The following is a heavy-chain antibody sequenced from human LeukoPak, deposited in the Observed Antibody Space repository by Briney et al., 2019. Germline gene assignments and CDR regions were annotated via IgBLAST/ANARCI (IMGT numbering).Heavy chain of an antibody. D-gene: IGHD6-19*01. Sequence: GGSLRLSCSASGFTFGGYHMSWVRQAPGKGLEWVGFIRRKDYGGTTEYAASVKGRVTISRDDSKSIAYLQMNSLKIEDTAVYYCTRPTRTTGWPDSDYWGQGTLVTVSS. CDR1: GFTFGGYH. J-gene: IGHJ4*02. CDR3: TRPTRTTGWPDSDY. V-gene: IGHV3-49*04. CDR2: IRRKDYGGTT.